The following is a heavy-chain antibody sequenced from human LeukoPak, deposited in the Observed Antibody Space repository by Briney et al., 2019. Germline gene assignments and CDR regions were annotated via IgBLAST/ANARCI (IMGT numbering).Heavy chain of an antibody. Sequence: PSETLSLTCTVSGGSISRSSYYWGWIRQPPGKGLEWIGSIYYSGSTYYNPSLKSRVTISVDTSKNQFSLKLSSLTAADTAVYYCARHFMWADIFTGYSLDFWGQGTLVTVSS. D-gene: IGHD3-9*01. CDR1: GGSISRSSYY. V-gene: IGHV4-39*01. CDR2: IYYSGST. CDR3: ARHFMWADIFTGYSLDF. J-gene: IGHJ4*02.